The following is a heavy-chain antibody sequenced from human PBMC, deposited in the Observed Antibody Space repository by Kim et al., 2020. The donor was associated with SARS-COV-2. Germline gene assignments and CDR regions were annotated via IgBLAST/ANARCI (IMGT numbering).Heavy chain of an antibody. D-gene: IGHD2-2*01. Sequence: GGSLRLSCVASGFTFSSYAMTWVRQAPGKGLEWVSAISGSGSSTYHADSVKGRFIITRDNSKNMLYLQMNSLRAEDTAVYYCAKAKYCSSLSCGWFDPWGQGTLVTVSS. V-gene: IGHV3-23*01. J-gene: IGHJ5*02. CDR2: ISGSGSST. CDR3: AKAKYCSSLSCGWFDP. CDR1: GFTFSSYA.